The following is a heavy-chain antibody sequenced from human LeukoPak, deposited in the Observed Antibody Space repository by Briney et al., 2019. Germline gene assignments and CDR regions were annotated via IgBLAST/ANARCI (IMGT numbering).Heavy chain of an antibody. CDR1: GGSFSGYY. J-gene: IGHJ6*02. Sequence: SETLSLTCAVYGGSFSGYYWSWIRQPPGKGLEWIGEINHSGSTNYNPSLKSRVTISVDTSKNQFSLKLSSVTAADTAVYYCARATYYDILTGLYYYYGMDVWGQGTTVTVSS. CDR3: ARATYYDILTGLYYYYGMDV. CDR2: INHSGST. V-gene: IGHV4-34*01. D-gene: IGHD3-9*01.